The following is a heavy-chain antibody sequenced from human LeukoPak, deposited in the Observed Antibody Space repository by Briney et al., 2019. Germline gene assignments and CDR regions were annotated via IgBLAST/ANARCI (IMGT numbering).Heavy chain of an antibody. Sequence: GGSLRLSCAASGFTVSSNYMSWVRQAPGKGLEWDSVIYSGGSTYYADTVKGRFTISRDNSKNTLYLQMNILRAEDTAVYYCARGEGYSYAPEYFDYWGQGTLVTVSA. J-gene: IGHJ4*02. D-gene: IGHD5-18*01. CDR3: ARGEGYSYAPEYFDY. CDR1: GFTVSSNY. V-gene: IGHV3-53*01. CDR2: IYSGGST.